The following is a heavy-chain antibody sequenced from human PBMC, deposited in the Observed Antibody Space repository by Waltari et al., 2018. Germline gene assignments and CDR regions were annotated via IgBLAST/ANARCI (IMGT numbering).Heavy chain of an antibody. CDR3: VKDGTSSWFYFDN. CDR2: IHCVGISS. Sequence: EGQVVESGGVVVQPGGSLRLSCAASVFRFAADSTHRVRQAPGKGLEWVSQIHCVGISSYYSDSVTGRFTISRDNSKHSLFLQMNSLRTDDTAFYYCVKDGTSSWFYFDNWGQGTLVSVSS. CDR1: VFRFAADS. D-gene: IGHD6-6*01. V-gene: IGHV3-43*01. J-gene: IGHJ4*02.